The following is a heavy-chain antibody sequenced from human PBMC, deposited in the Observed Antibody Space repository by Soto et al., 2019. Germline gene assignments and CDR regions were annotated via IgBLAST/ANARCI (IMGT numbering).Heavy chain of an antibody. CDR2: ISYDGSNK. Sequence: QVQLVESGGGVVQPGRSLRLSCAASGFTFSSYDMHWVRPAPGTGLEWVAVISYDGSNKYYADSVKGRFTISRDNSKNTLYLQMNSLRAEDTAVYYCARGTDLPYYYGMDVWGQGTTVTVSS. CDR3: ARGTDLPYYYGMDV. CDR1: GFTFSSYD. V-gene: IGHV3-30-3*01. J-gene: IGHJ6*02.